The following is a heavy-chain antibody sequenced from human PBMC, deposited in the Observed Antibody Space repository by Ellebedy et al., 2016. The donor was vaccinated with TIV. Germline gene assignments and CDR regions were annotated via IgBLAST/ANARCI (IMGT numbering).Heavy chain of an antibody. V-gene: IGHV3-33*01. CDR3: ARDSDDSSGYYGTFDY. J-gene: IGHJ4*02. Sequence: GESLKISCAASGFTFSSYGMHWVRQAPGKGLEWVAVIWYDGSNKYYADSVKGRFTISRDNSKNTLYLQMNSLRAEDTAVYYCARDSDDSSGYYGTFDYWGQGTLVTVSS. CDR2: IWYDGSNK. D-gene: IGHD3-22*01. CDR1: GFTFSSYG.